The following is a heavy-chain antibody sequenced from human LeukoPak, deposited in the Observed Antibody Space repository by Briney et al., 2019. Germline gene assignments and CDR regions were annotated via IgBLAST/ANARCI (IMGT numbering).Heavy chain of an antibody. V-gene: IGHV3-9*01. CDR2: ISWNSGSI. CDR3: AKSKGGVVPAAIPYYGMDV. D-gene: IGHD2-2*01. J-gene: IGHJ6*02. Sequence: PGGSLRLSCAAPGFTFYDYAMHWVRQAPGKGLEWGSGISWNSGSIGYADSVKGRFTISRDNAKNSLYLQMNSLRAEDTALSYCAKSKGGVVPAAIPYYGMDVWGQGTTVTVSS. CDR1: GFTFYDYA.